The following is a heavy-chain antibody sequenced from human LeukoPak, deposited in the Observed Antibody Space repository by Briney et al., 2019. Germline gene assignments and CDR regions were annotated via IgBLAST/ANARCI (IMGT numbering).Heavy chain of an antibody. J-gene: IGHJ6*02. Sequence: AGGSLRLSCAASGFTFSSYGMHWVRQAPGKGLEWVAVIWYDGSTKYYADSVKGRFTISRDNSKNTLYLQMNTLRAEDTAVYYCARDLHGMDVWGQGTTVTVSS. V-gene: IGHV3-33*01. CDR1: GFTFSSYG. CDR3: ARDLHGMDV. CDR2: IWYDGSTK.